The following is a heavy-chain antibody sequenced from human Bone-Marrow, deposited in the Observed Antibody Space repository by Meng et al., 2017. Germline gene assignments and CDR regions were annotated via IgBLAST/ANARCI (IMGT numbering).Heavy chain of an antibody. CDR2: INSDGSST. V-gene: IGHV3-74*01. J-gene: IGHJ4*02. CDR3: AGDFDY. Sequence: VARVGSGGGLVQPGGSLRLSLAASGFTFSSYWMHWVRQAPGKGLVWVSRINSDGSSTSYADSVKGRFTIFRDNAKNSLYLQMNGLRAEDTAVYYCAGDFDYWGQGTLVTVSS. CDR1: GFTFSSYW.